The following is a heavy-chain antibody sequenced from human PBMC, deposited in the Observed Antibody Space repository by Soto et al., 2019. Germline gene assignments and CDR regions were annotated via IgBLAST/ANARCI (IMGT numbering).Heavy chain of an antibody. CDR1: GFSLTTDGVG. Sequence: QITLKESGPTLVKPTQTLTLTCSFSGFSLTTDGVGVGWVRQPPGEALEWFALIYWDDDERYSPSLKPRLTTTKDPSKNQVVLIMTNMAPVDTATYYCAHSRNLITEDAQVGDFDYWGQGTLVTVSS. D-gene: IGHD3-10*01. CDR3: AHSRNLITEDAQVGDFDY. J-gene: IGHJ4*02. V-gene: IGHV2-5*02. CDR2: IYWDDDE.